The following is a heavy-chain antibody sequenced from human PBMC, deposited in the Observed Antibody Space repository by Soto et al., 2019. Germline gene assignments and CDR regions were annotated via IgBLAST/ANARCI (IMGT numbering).Heavy chain of an antibody. CDR3: ASRDPGTSVDY. CDR1: CGSFTSNNW. D-gene: IGHD1-7*01. V-gene: IGHV4-4*02. CDR2: IYRTGST. Sequence: SETLSLTCAVSCGSFTSNNWCTWVRQLPVRGLEWIGEIYRTGSTNYNPSLKSRVTTSLDKSENQFSLKVTSLTAADTAVYYCASRDPGTSVDYWGQGTLVTVSS. J-gene: IGHJ4*02.